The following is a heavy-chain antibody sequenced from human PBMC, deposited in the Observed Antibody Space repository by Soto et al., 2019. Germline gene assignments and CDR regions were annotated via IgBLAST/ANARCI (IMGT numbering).Heavy chain of an antibody. CDR3: ARDKVGGFYYSGMAV. Sequence: PGGSLRLSWAASGFTFSSYGMHWVRQAPGKGLEWVAVIWYDGSNKYYADSVKGRFTISRDNSKNTLYLQVNSLRAEDTAVYYCARDKVGGFYYSGMAVWGQGTTVPVSS. CDR2: IWYDGSNK. J-gene: IGHJ6*02. D-gene: IGHD5-12*01. V-gene: IGHV3-33*01. CDR1: GFTFSSYG.